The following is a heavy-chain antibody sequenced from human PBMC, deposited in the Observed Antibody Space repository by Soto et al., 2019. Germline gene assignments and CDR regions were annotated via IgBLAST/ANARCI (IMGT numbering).Heavy chain of an antibody. V-gene: IGHV3-23*01. J-gene: IGHJ6*03. D-gene: IGHD2-2*01. CDR2: ISGSGGST. Sequence: GGSLRLSCAASGFAFSSYAMSWVRQAPGKGLEWVSAISGSGGSTYYADSVKGRFTISRDNSKNTLYLQMNSLRAEDTAVYYCAKYVRGYCSSTSCYYYYYYYMDVWGKGTTVTVSS. CDR1: GFAFSSYA. CDR3: AKYVRGYCSSTSCYYYYYYYMDV.